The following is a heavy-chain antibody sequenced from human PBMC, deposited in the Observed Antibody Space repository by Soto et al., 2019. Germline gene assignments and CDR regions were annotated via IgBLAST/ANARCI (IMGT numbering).Heavy chain of an antibody. CDR2: ISSSSSYI. D-gene: IGHD2-15*01. CDR3: VRDGYSYYYYGMDV. V-gene: IGHV3-21*01. Sequence: SLRLSCAASGFIFSSYSMNWVRQAPGKGLEWVSSISSSSSYIYYADSMKGRFTISRDNAKNSLYLQMNSLRAEDTAVYYCVRDGYSYYYYGMDVWGQGTTVTVSS. CDR1: GFIFSSYS. J-gene: IGHJ6*02.